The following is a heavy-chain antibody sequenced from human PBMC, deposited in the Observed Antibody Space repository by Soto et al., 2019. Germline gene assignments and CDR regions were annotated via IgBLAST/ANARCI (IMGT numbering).Heavy chain of an antibody. CDR1: GYRFTSNA. D-gene: IGHD5-18*01. J-gene: IGHJ4*01. Sequence: GASVKVSCKAPGYRFTSNATHWVRQVPGQRLEWMGWVNGDNGDAKYVEKFQSRVTFTRDTSARTAYMELNNVRSEDTAMYYCSAVDTGDYWG. CDR2: VNGDNGDA. V-gene: IGHV1-3*01. CDR3: SAVDTGDY.